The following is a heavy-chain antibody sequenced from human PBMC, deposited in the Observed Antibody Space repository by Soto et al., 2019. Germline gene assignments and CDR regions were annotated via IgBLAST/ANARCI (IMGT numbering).Heavy chain of an antibody. CDR3: ARDHATPIADNDAFDI. V-gene: IGHV1-18*01. Sequence: QVQLVQSGAEVKKPGASVKVSCKASGYTFTSYGISWVRQAPGQGLEWMGWISAYNGNTNYAQKLQGRVTMTTDTSTSTAYMELRSLRSDGTAVYYCARDHATPIADNDAFDIWGQGTMVTVSS. D-gene: IGHD6-13*01. J-gene: IGHJ3*02. CDR1: GYTFTSYG. CDR2: ISAYNGNT.